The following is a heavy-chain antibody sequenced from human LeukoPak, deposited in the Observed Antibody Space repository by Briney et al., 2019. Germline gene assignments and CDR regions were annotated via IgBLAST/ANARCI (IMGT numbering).Heavy chain of an antibody. V-gene: IGHV4-30-4*01. CDR2: IYYSGST. CDR3: ARNLQTYYDILTGYYAPPFFDY. CDR1: GGSISSGDYY. D-gene: IGHD3-9*01. Sequence: SETLSLTCTVSGGSISSGDYYWSWIRQPPGEGLEWIGYIYYSGSTYYNPSLKSRVTISVDTSKNQFSLKLSSVTAADTAVYYCARNLQTYYDILTGYYAPPFFDYWGQGTLVTVSS. J-gene: IGHJ4*02.